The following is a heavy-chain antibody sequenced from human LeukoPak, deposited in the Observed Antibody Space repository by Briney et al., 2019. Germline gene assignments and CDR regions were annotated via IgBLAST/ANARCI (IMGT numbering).Heavy chain of an antibody. V-gene: IGHV4-34*01. Sequence: SETLSLTCAVCGGSFSGYYWSWIRQPPGKGLEWIGEINHSGSTNYNPSLKSRVTISVDTSKNQFSLKLSSVTAADTAVYYCARGGDRPLYCSGGSCYDSGDPTAFDYWGQGTLVTVSS. CDR3: ARGGDRPLYCSGGSCYDSGDPTAFDY. CDR2: INHSGST. D-gene: IGHD2-15*01. CDR1: GGSFSGYY. J-gene: IGHJ4*02.